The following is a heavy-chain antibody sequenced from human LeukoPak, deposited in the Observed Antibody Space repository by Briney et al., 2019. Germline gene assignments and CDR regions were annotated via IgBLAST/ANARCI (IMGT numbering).Heavy chain of an antibody. CDR1: GGSISTNDYY. Sequence: SETLSLTCTVSGGSISTNDYYGGWIRQPPGRGLEWIGRIYTSGSANYNPSLKSRVTISVDTSKNQFSLKLNSVTAADTAVYYCARSSTYYYDNSGYYPYYYFYYMDVWGKGTTVTVSS. J-gene: IGHJ6*03. V-gene: IGHV4-61*02. D-gene: IGHD3-22*01. CDR3: ARSSTYYYDNSGYYPYYYFYYMDV. CDR2: IYTSGSA.